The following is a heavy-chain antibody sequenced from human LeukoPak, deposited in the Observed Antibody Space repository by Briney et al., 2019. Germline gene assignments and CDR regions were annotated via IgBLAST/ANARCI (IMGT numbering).Heavy chain of an antibody. D-gene: IGHD2-15*01. J-gene: IGHJ5*02. CDR1: GYSFTYYW. CDR3: ARHPSASGREDWFDP. Sequence: GESLKISCKAFGYSFTYYWIAWVRQIPGKGLEWIGIIYPGDSETRYGPSFQGQVTISADKSINTAYLQWSSLKSSDTAMYYCARHPSASGREDWFDPWGQGTLVTVSS. V-gene: IGHV5-51*01. CDR2: IYPGDSET.